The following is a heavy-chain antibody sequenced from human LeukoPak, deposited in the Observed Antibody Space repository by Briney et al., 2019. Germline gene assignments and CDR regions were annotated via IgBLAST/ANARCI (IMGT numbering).Heavy chain of an antibody. V-gene: IGHV1-2*02. J-gene: IGHJ4*02. CDR2: INPNSGDT. Sequence: ASVKVSRKASGYTFSGYYMHWVRQAPGQGLEWMGWINPNSGDTKYAQKFQGRVTMTRDTSISTSFMDLSSLRSDDTAVYYCARAEGHCSSTSCFYDYWGQGFLVTVSS. CDR1: GYTFSGYY. D-gene: IGHD2-2*01. CDR3: ARAEGHCSSTSCFYDY.